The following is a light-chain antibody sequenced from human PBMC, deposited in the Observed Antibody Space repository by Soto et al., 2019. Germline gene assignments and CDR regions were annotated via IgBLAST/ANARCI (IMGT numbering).Light chain of an antibody. J-gene: IGKJ1*01. CDR1: QDIGND. Sequence: DIQMTQSPSSLSASVGDRVTITCRASQDIGNDLGWYQQKPGKAPKRLIYAASSLQSGVPSRFSGSGSGIEFTRTSSSRQPEDFATYYCQQHNTYPRTFGQGTKVEIK. CDR2: AAS. V-gene: IGKV1-17*01. CDR3: QQHNTYPRT.